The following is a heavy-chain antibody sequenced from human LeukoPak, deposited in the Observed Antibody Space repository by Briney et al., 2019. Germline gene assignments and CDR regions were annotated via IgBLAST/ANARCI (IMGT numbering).Heavy chain of an antibody. CDR3: AREVGSSGFFDY. CDR2: ISAYNGNT. CDR1: GYTFIDYY. J-gene: IGHJ4*02. D-gene: IGHD3-22*01. V-gene: IGHV1-18*04. Sequence: GASVKVSCKASGYTFIDYYMHWVRQAPGQGLEWMGWISAYNGNTNYAQKLQGRVTMTTDTSTSTAYMELRSLRSDDTAVYYCAREVGSSGFFDYWGQGTLVTVSS.